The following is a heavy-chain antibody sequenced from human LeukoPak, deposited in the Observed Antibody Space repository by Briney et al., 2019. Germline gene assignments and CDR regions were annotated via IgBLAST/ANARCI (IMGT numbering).Heavy chain of an antibody. J-gene: IGHJ4*02. CDR2: IRDSGSST. D-gene: IGHD1-26*01. V-gene: IGHV3-23*01. Sequence: GGSLRLSCAASGFTFSSYVMSWVRQAPGKGLEWVSAIRDSGSSTHYADSVKGRFTTSRDNSKNTLFLQMNSLRAEDTAIYYCAKYGPQDSGSSHFDYWGQGALVTVSS. CDR3: AKYGPQDSGSSHFDY. CDR1: GFTFSSYV.